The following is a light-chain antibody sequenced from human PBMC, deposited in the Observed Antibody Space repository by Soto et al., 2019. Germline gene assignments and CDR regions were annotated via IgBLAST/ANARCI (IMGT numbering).Light chain of an antibody. Sequence: DIQMTQFPSTLSASVGDRVTITCRASRTISSSLAWYQHKPGKAPKLLIFDATTLQTGVPSRFSGSGFGTEFTLTITGLQPDDFATYYCQQHNDYTAVTFGQGTRLEIK. CDR2: DAT. J-gene: IGKJ2*01. CDR1: RTISSS. CDR3: QQHNDYTAVT. V-gene: IGKV1-5*01.